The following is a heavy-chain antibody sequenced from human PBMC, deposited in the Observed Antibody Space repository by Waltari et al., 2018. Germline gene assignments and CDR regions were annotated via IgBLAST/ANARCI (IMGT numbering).Heavy chain of an antibody. CDR2: ISGKHGDT. D-gene: IGHD3-22*01. CDR1: GFTLPSYG. V-gene: IGHV1-18*01. CDR3: ARNPNPFYYDSPCDL. J-gene: IGHJ3*01. Sequence: VQLVQSESAVKKPGASVKVSCKTSGFTLPSYGFTWLRKAPGQGLEWIGWISGKHGDTNYAQEFRDRVTTTTDTSTNTVYMELRTLRSDDTALYYCARNPNPFYYDSPCDLWGQGTELTVSS.